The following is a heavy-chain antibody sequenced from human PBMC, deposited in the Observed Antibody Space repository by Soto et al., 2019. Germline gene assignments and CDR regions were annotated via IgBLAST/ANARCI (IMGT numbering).Heavy chain of an antibody. CDR1: GFIIGSYG. D-gene: IGHD1-1*01. J-gene: IGHJ4*02. CDR3: AKDPKATGNHY. V-gene: IGHV3-30*18. Sequence: PGGSLRLSCAASGFIIGSYGMHWVRQAPGKGLEWVAVITYDGSNKYYADSVRGRFSISRDNSRNTVYLQMHSLRAEDTAVYYCAKDPKATGNHYWGRGT. CDR2: ITYDGSNK.